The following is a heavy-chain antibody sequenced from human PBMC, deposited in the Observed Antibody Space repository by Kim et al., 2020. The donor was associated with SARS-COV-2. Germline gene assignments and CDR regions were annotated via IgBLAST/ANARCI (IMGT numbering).Heavy chain of an antibody. J-gene: IGHJ5*02. V-gene: IGHV4-59*01. CDR3: ARDEEEPGGWCDP. Sequence: NPSHKSRVTISVDTSKNQLSLRLSSVTAADTAVYYCARDEEEPGGWCDPWGQGTLVTVSS. D-gene: IGHD2-8*02.